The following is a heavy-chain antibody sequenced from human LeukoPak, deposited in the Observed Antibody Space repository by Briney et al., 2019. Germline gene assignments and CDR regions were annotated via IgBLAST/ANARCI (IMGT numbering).Heavy chain of an antibody. CDR2: ISSSSSYI. Sequence: GGSLRLSCAASGFTFSSYSMNWVRQAPGKGLEWVSSISSSSSYIYYADSVKGRFTISRDNAKNSLYLQMNSLRAEDTAVYYCARLIAVAGTDYWGQGTLVTVSS. V-gene: IGHV3-21*01. CDR1: GFTFSSYS. CDR3: ARLIAVAGTDY. D-gene: IGHD6-19*01. J-gene: IGHJ4*02.